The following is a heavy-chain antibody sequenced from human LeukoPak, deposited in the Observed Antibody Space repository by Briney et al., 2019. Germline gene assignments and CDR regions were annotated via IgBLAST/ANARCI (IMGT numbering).Heavy chain of an antibody. CDR3: AKAQGVQLWVFDY. CDR2: ISGSGGST. V-gene: IGHV3-23*01. CDR1: GFTFSNYA. J-gene: IGHJ4*02. D-gene: IGHD5-18*01. Sequence: GGSLRLSCAASGFTFSNYAMSWVRQASGKGLEWVSTISGSGGSTYYADSVKGRFTISRDNSKNTLYLQMNSLRAEDTAVYYCAKAQGVQLWVFDYWGQGTLVTVSS.